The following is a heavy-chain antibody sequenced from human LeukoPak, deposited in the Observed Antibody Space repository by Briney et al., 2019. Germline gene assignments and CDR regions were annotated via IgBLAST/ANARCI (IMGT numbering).Heavy chain of an antibody. V-gene: IGHV4-31*03. J-gene: IGHJ4*02. Sequence: LSLTCTVSGGSISSAGYYWNWIRQHPTEGLEWIGHIYYTGRTTYNPSVKSRVTISADTSKNQFSLKLNSVTAADTAVYFCASAPLGNSFGYMAYWGQGALVTVSS. CDR2: IYYTGRT. CDR3: ASAPLGNSFGYMAY. CDR1: GGSISSAGYY. D-gene: IGHD5-18*01.